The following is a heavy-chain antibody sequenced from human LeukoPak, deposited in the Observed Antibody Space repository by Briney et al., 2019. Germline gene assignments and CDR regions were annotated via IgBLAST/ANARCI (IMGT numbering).Heavy chain of an antibody. CDR3: APQQGRNLVNYFDY. J-gene: IGHJ4*02. Sequence: PSGTLSLTCAVSGGSISSSNWWSWVRQPPGKGLEWIGSIYYSGRTFYNPSLKSRVTISVDTSKNQFSLKLSSVTAADTAVYYCAPQQGRNLVNYFDYWGQGTLVIVSS. CDR1: GGSISSSNW. V-gene: IGHV4-4*02. D-gene: IGHD2-21*01. CDR2: IYYSGRT.